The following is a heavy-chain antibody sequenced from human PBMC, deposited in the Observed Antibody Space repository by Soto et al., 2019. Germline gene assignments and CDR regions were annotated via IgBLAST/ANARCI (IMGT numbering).Heavy chain of an antibody. Sequence: EVQLLESGGALVQPGGSLRISCAASGFAFSAYAMNWVRHTPGKGLEWVSSVSVTGRTTYHADSVKGRFTMSRDNSKDTVYLQMNSLGADDTAVYYCTKDVLYCGGGSCLVGPSYTFDHWGQGTLVTVSS. V-gene: IGHV3-23*01. CDR3: TKDVLYCGGGSCLVGPSYTFDH. CDR1: GFAFSAYA. J-gene: IGHJ4*02. CDR2: VSVTGRTT. D-gene: IGHD2-15*01.